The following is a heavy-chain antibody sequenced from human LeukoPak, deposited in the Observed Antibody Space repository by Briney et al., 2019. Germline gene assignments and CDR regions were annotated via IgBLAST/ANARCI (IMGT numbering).Heavy chain of an antibody. V-gene: IGHV5-51*01. D-gene: IGHD3-9*01. CDR3: ARRGTYYDILTGYRAYYFDY. CDR1: GYSFTSYW. Sequence: AGESLKISCKGSGYSFTSYWIGWVRQMPGKGLGWMGIIYPGDSDTRYSPSFQGQVTISADKSISTAYLQWSSLKASDTAMYYCARRGTYYDILTGYRAYYFDYWGQGTLVTVSS. CDR2: IYPGDSDT. J-gene: IGHJ4*02.